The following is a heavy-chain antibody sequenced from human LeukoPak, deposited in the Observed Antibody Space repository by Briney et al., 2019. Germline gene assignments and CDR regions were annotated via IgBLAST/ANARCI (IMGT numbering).Heavy chain of an antibody. V-gene: IGHV3-30*03. Sequence: PGRSLRLSCAASGFTFRSYGMHWVRQAPGKGLEWVAFISYDGSNKYYADSVKGRFTISRDNSKNTLYLQMNSLRAEDTAVYHCARYSSSWFDYWGQGTLVTVSS. J-gene: IGHJ4*02. CDR1: GFTFRSYG. D-gene: IGHD6-13*01. CDR2: ISYDGSNK. CDR3: ARYSSSWFDY.